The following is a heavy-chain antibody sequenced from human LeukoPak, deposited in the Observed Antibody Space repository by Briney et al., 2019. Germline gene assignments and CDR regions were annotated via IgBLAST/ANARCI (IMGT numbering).Heavy chain of an antibody. CDR3: ARSWIQLWSDAFDI. CDR1: GFTVSSNY. J-gene: IGHJ3*02. D-gene: IGHD5-18*01. V-gene: IGHV3-53*01. Sequence: GGSLRLSCAASGFTVSSNYMSWVRQAPGKGPEWVSVIYSGGSTYYADSVKGRFTISRDNSKNTLYLQMNSLRAEDTAVYYCARSWIQLWSDAFDIWGQGTMVTVSS. CDR2: IYSGGST.